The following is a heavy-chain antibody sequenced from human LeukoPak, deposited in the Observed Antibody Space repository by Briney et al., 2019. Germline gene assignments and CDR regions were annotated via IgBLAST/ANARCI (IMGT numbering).Heavy chain of an antibody. CDR3: ARVPEGDYDFWSGYRDYYFDY. V-gene: IGHV1-8*01. D-gene: IGHD3-3*01. J-gene: IGHJ4*02. CDR1: GYTFTSYD. Sequence: ASVKVSCKASGYTFTSYDINWVRQAPGQGLEWMGWMNPNSGNTGYAQKFQGRVTMTRNTSISTAYMELSSLRSEDTAVYYCARVPEGDYDFWSGYRDYYFDYWGQGTLVTVSS. CDR2: MNPNSGNT.